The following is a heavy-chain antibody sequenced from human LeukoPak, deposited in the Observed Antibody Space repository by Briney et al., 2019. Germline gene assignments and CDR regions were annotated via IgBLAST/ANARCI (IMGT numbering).Heavy chain of an antibody. CDR2: IYHSGST. CDR1: GGSISSGGYS. V-gene: IGHV4-30-2*01. J-gene: IGHJ4*02. D-gene: IGHD3-10*01. Sequence: SQTLSLTCAVSGGSISSGGYSWSWIRQPPGKGLEWIGYIYHSGSTYYNPSLKSRVTISVDRSKNQFSLKLSSVTAADTAVYYCARNMVNSFDYWGQGTLVTVSS. CDR3: ARNMVNSFDY.